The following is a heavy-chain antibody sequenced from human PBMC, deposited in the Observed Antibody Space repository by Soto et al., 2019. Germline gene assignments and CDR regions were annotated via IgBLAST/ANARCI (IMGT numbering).Heavy chain of an antibody. CDR1: GFTFGDFA. CDR3: AAPRDEYGSGVSWFTYGMDI. J-gene: IGHJ6*02. Sequence: HPGGSLRLSCLASGFTFGDFAMTWVRHVPGRGLEWVASLDGAGGSTYYAESVRGRFSISRDNSQNTLFLQMKRLTVDDTAIYYCAAPRDEYGSGVSWFTYGMDIWGQGTTVTVSS. D-gene: IGHD3-10*01. V-gene: IGHV3-23*01. CDR2: LDGAGGST.